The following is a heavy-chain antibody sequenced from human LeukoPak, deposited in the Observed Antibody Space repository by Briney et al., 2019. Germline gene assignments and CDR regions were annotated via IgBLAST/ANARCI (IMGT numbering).Heavy chain of an antibody. D-gene: IGHD6-19*01. CDR1: GYTFTSYY. Sequence: GASVKVSCKASGYTFTSYYMHWVRQAPGQGLEWMGIINPSGGSTSYAQKFQGRVTMTRDTSTSTVYMELSSLRSEDTAVYYCARDRVGPKPSGWYGGYYYYYYGMDVWGQGTTVTVSS. V-gene: IGHV1-46*01. CDR2: INPSGGST. CDR3: ARDRVGPKPSGWYGGYYYYYYGMDV. J-gene: IGHJ6*02.